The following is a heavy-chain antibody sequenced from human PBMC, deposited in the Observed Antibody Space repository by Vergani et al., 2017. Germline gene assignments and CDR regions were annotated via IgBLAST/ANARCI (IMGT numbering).Heavy chain of an antibody. CDR2: IYYRGST. D-gene: IGHD2-15*01. Sequence: QVQLQESGPGLVKPSETLSLTCTVSGGSVSSGSYYWSWIRQPPGKGLEWIGYIYYRGSTNYNPSLKSRVTISVDTSKNQFSLKLSSVTAADTAVYYCARYAKVAATSGSRDYWGQGTLVTVSS. V-gene: IGHV4-61*01. CDR3: ARYAKVAATSGSRDY. J-gene: IGHJ4*02. CDR1: GGSVSSGSYY.